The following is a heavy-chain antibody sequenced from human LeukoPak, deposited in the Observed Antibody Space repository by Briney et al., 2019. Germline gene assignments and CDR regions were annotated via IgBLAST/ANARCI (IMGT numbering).Heavy chain of an antibody. Sequence: GGSLRLSCAASGFTFSDYYMSWIRQAPGKGLEWVSYISSSDSTIYYADSVKGRFTISRDNAKNSLYLQMNSLRAEDTAVYYCARASSSGPPDYWGQGTLVTVSS. CDR2: ISSSDSTI. D-gene: IGHD6-19*01. CDR1: GFTFSDYY. CDR3: ARASSSGPPDY. V-gene: IGHV3-11*01. J-gene: IGHJ4*02.